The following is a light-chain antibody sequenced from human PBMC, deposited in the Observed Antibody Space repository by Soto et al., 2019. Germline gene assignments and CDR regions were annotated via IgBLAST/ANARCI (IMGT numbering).Light chain of an antibody. CDR3: QQSYSTPYT. CDR2: AAS. CDR1: QSISSY. V-gene: IGKV1-39*01. Sequence: DLQMTQSPSSLSASVGDRVTITCRASQSISSYLNWYQQKPGKAPKLLIYAASSLQSGVPSRFSGGGSGTDSTLTISSLQPEDFATYYCQQSYSTPYTFGQGTKLEIK. J-gene: IGKJ2*01.